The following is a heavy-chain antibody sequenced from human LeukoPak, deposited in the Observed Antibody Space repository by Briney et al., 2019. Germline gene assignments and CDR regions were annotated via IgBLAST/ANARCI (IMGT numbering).Heavy chain of an antibody. Sequence: GRSLRLSCAASGFTFSSYAMHWVRQAPGKGLEWVAVISYDGSNKYYADSVKGRFTISRDNSKNTLYLQMNSLRAEDTAVYYCARDGDSGSYSLDYWGQGTLVTVSS. D-gene: IGHD1-26*01. V-gene: IGHV3-30-3*01. CDR3: ARDGDSGSYSLDY. CDR1: GFTFSSYA. CDR2: ISYDGSNK. J-gene: IGHJ4*02.